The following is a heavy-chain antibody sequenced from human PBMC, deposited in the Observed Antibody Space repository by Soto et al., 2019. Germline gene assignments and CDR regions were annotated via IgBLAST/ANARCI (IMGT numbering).Heavy chain of an antibody. CDR1: GYTFMRYD. Sequence: QVQLVQSGAEVKKPGASLKASCKASGYTFMRYDMSWVRQAPGQGLAWMGWIRAYNGETDSAQKFQGRVTLTTDTSPSTAYMELRSLRSDDTAVYYCARGGKYSGAFVPWGQGTLVTVSS. J-gene: IGHJ4*02. CDR3: ARGGKYSGAFVP. V-gene: IGHV1-18*04. D-gene: IGHD1-26*01. CDR2: IRAYNGET.